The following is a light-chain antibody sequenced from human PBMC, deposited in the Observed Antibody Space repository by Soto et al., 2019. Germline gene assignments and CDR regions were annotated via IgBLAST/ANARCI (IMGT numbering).Light chain of an antibody. CDR2: DAS. J-gene: IGKJ2*02. Sequence: ESVLKQSPDTLSLSPGESATLSCRASQRVTSNYLAWYQQKPGQAPRLLISDASRRATGIPDSFCGGGSWADFTTTIIRLEPEDFAVYYCQQYGGSPPSTFGQGTRLEIK. V-gene: IGKV3-20*01. CDR3: QQYGGSPPST. CDR1: QRVTSNY.